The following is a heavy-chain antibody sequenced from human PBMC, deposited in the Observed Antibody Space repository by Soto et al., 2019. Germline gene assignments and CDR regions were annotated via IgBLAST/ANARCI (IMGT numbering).Heavy chain of an antibody. D-gene: IGHD3-16*01. Sequence: QVQLVQSGVEVKKPGASVKVSCKAMGYIFTNYGLSWGRQAPGEGPEWLGWISAYNGHTKYAPKVQDRVTLTTDTSATTAYLELRCLRSGAAAVYYCVRGYGGYFDHWGQGTLVLVSS. CDR1: GYIFTNYG. CDR2: ISAYNGHT. J-gene: IGHJ4*02. V-gene: IGHV1-18*01. CDR3: VRGYGGYFDH.